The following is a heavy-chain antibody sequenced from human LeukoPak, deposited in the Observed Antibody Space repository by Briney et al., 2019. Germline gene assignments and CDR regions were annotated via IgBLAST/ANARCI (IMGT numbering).Heavy chain of an antibody. CDR1: GYSISSGYY. CDR2: IYHSGNT. Sequence: PSETLSLTCTVSGYSISSGYYWDWIRQPPGKGLEWIGSIYHSGNTYYNPSLKSRVTISVDTSKNQFSLKVNSVTAADTAVYYCARRTQLLSFDSWGQGTLVTVSS. V-gene: IGHV4-38-2*02. CDR3: ARRTQLLSFDS. J-gene: IGHJ4*02. D-gene: IGHD2-2*01.